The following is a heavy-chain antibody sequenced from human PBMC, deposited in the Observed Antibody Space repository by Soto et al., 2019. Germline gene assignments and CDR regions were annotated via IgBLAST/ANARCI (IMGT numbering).Heavy chain of an antibody. V-gene: IGHV3-21*02. CDR2: ISSSSSFR. D-gene: IGHD2-21*01. Sequence: EVQLVASGGGLVKPGGSLRLSCAASGFTFTNHNMNWVRQAPGTGLEWVSSISSSSSFRNYADSVKGRFSISRDNDKNLVYLQMDSLRAEDTAVYYCARDPPLSVLVVVATDDFWGQGTLVTVSS. J-gene: IGHJ4*02. CDR1: GFTFTNHN. CDR3: ARDPPLSVLVVVATDDF.